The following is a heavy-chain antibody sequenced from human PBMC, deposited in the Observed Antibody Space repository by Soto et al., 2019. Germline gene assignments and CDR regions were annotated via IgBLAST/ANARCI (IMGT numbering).Heavy chain of an antibody. CDR3: ARLGGYYQALYH. CDR2: IYYSGNT. Sequence: SETLSPTCTVSGGSISSGSYYWGWIRQPPGKGLEWIGSIYYSGNTYNNPSLKSRVTISVDTSKNQFSLKLRSVTAADTAVYYCARLGGYYQALYHWSQGTLVTVSS. CDR1: GGSISSGSYY. D-gene: IGHD3-3*01. V-gene: IGHV4-39*01. J-gene: IGHJ5*02.